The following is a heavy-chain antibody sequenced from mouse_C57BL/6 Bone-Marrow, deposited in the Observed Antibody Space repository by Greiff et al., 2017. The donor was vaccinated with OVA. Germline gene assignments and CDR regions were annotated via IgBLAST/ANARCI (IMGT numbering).Heavy chain of an antibody. CDR1: GYTFTSYW. CDR3: ARGDYDFDPFDY. D-gene: IGHD2-4*01. V-gene: IGHV1-64*01. J-gene: IGHJ2*01. CDR2: IHPNSGST. Sequence: QVQLTQPGAELVKPGASVKLSCKASGYTFTSYWMHWVKQRPGQGLEWIGMIHPNSGSTNYNEKFKSKATLTVDKSSSTAYMQLSSLTSEDSAVYYCARGDYDFDPFDYWGQGTTLTVSS.